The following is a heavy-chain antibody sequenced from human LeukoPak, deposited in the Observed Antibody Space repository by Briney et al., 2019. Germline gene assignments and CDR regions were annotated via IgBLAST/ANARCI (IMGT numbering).Heavy chain of an antibody. D-gene: IGHD3-22*01. J-gene: IGHJ4*02. CDR3: ARVCMGDYYDSSGWCDFDY. V-gene: IGHV1-69*04. CDR1: GGTFSSYA. CDR2: IIPILGIA. Sequence: ASVKVSCKASGGTFSSYAISWVRQAPGQVLEWMGRIIPILGIANYAQKFQGRVTITADKSTSTAYMELSSLRSEDTAVYYCARVCMGDYYDSSGWCDFDYWGQGTLVTVSS.